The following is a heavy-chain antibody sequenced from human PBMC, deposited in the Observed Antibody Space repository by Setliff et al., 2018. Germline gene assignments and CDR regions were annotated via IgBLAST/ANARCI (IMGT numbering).Heavy chain of an antibody. J-gene: IGHJ4*02. CDR3: ARGYSGYDYLKPFDY. CDR2: IYYSGST. D-gene: IGHD5-12*01. V-gene: IGHV4-39*01. Sequence: PSETLSLTCTVSGGSISSSSYYWGWIRQPPGKGLEWIGSIYYSGSTYHNPSLKSRVTISVDTSKNQFSLKLSSVTAADTAVYYCARGYSGYDYLKPFDYWGQGTLVTVSS. CDR1: GGSISSSSYY.